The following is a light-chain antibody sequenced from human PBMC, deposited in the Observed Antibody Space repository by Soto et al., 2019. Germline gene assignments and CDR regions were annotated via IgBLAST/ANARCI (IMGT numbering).Light chain of an antibody. J-gene: IGKJ1*01. V-gene: IGKV4-1*01. CDR3: QQYYSXPPT. CDR1: PSVLYNSNNKNY. CDR2: CAS. Sequence: DIVMTQSPDSLAVALGERATINCSSSPSVLYNSNNKNYLAWYQQKPVQPPKLLIYCASTRSDGVPDRLSGSGSGTDFTLTISSLQAEDVAVYHFQQYYSXPPTSGQGTKV.